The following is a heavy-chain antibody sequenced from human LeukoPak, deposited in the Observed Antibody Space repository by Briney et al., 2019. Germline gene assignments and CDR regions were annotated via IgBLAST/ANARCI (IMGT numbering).Heavy chain of an antibody. V-gene: IGHV4-59*01. CDR2: IYYSGST. J-gene: IGHJ6*02. D-gene: IGHD3-3*01. Sequence: SETLSLTCTVSGGSISSYYWSWIRQPPWKGLEWIGYIYYSGSTNYNPSLKSRVTISVDTSKNQFSLKLSSVTAADTAVYYCAREGYDFWSGHLPLDVWGQGTTVTVSS. CDR1: GGSISSYY. CDR3: AREGYDFWSGHLPLDV.